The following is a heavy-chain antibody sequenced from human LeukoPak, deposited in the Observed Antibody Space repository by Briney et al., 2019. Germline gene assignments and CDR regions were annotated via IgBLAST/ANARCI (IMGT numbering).Heavy chain of an antibody. CDR3: ARDADLWARGAFDI. J-gene: IGHJ3*02. CDR2: IYYSGST. V-gene: IGHV4-59*01. Sequence: PSETLSLTCTVSGGSISSYYWSWIRQPPGKGLEWIGYIYYSGSTNYNPSLKSRVTISVDTSKNQFSLKLSSVTTADTAVYYCARDADLWARGAFDIWGQGTMVTVSS. D-gene: IGHD3-10*01. CDR1: GGSISSYY.